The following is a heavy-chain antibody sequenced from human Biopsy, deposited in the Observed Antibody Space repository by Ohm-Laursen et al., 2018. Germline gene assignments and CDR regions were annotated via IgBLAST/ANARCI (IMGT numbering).Heavy chain of an antibody. CDR2: VIPISNTA. CDR3: ATLTEDYGASPDS. V-gene: IGHV1-69*06. D-gene: IGHD4-17*01. CDR1: GGSFSDYG. Sequence: SSVKVSCKSSGGSFSDYGLSWMRQAPGRGLEWMGRVIPISNTANYAQNFQDRLTITADRSTNTAYMELNSLRSEDTAVYFCATLTEDYGASPDSWGQGTLVVVSS. J-gene: IGHJ4*02.